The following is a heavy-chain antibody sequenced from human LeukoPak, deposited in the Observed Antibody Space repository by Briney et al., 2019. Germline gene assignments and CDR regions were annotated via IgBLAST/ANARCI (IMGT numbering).Heavy chain of an antibody. V-gene: IGHV1-3*01. CDR2: INAGNGNT. D-gene: IGHD3-10*02. Sequence: GASVKVSCKASGYTFTSYDINWVRQATGQGLEWMGWINAGNGNTKYSQKFQGRVTITRDTSASTAYMELSSLRSEDTAVYYCARVPNYALFGDPGHRPFDYWGQGTLVTVSS. CDR3: ARVPNYALFGDPGHRPFDY. CDR1: GYTFTSYD. J-gene: IGHJ4*02.